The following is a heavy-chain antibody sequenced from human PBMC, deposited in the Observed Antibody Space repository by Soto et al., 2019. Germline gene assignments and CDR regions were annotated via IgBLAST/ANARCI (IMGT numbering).Heavy chain of an antibody. V-gene: IGHV1-3*01. CDR3: ARGDDSSAYWKYGMDV. D-gene: IGHD3-22*01. CDR1: GYTFTSYA. Sequence: ASVKVSCKASGYTFTSYAMHWVRQAPGQRLEWMGWINAGNGNTKYAQKFQGWVTMTRDTSISTAYMELSRLRSDDTAVYYCARGDDSSAYWKYGMDVWGQGTTVTVSS. CDR2: INAGNGNT. J-gene: IGHJ6*02.